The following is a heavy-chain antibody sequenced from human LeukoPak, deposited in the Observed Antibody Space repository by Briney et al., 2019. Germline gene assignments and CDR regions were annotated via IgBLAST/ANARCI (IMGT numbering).Heavy chain of an antibody. CDR3: AREVKQLRYFDWLLYWDY. Sequence: GGSLRLSCAASGFTFSDHYIDWVRQAPGKGLEWVGRTRNKANSYTTEYAASVKGRFTISRDDSKNSLYLQMNSLKTEDTAVYYCAREVKQLRYFDWLLYWDYWGQGTLVTVSS. D-gene: IGHD3-9*01. CDR2: TRNKANSYTT. V-gene: IGHV3-72*01. J-gene: IGHJ4*02. CDR1: GFTFSDHY.